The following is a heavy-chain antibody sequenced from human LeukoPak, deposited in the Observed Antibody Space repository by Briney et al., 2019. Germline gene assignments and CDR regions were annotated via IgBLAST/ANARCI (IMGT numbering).Heavy chain of an antibody. Sequence: GGSLRLSCAASGFTFSSYDMHWVRQATGKGLEWVSGIGTAGDTYYPGSVKGRFTISRDNSKNTLYLQMNSLRAEDTAVYYCARSIAAAGLGYFDYWGQGTLVTVSS. CDR2: IGTAGDT. V-gene: IGHV3-13*01. D-gene: IGHD6-13*01. CDR3: ARSIAAAGLGYFDY. J-gene: IGHJ4*02. CDR1: GFTFSSYD.